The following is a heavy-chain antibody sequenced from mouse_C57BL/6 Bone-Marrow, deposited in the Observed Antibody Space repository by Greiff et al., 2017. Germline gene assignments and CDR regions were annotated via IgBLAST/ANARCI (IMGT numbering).Heavy chain of an antibody. J-gene: IGHJ4*01. Sequence: EVKVIESGGGLVQPGGSLKLSCAASGFTFSDYGMAWVRQAPRKGPEWVAFISNLAYSIYYADTLTGRFTISRENAKNTLYLEMSSLRSEDTAMYYCARAPGGAMDYWGQGTSVTVSS. CDR2: ISNLAYSI. CDR1: GFTFSDYG. V-gene: IGHV5-15*01. D-gene: IGHD3-1*01. CDR3: ARAPGGAMDY.